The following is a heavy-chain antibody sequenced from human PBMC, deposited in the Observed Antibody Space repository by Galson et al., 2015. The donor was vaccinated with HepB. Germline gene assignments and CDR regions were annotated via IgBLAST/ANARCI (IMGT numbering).Heavy chain of an antibody. CDR3: ASLTAARYPDY. CDR1: SGSISSSSYY. J-gene: IGHJ4*02. CDR2: IYYSGIT. V-gene: IGHV4-39*01. Sequence: SETLSLTCTVSSGSISSSSYYWGWFRQPPGKGLEWIGDIYYSGITYYNPSLKSRVSISMNRSKNQFSLKLSSVTAADTAVYYCASLTAARYPDYWGQGTLVTVSS. D-gene: IGHD6-6*01.